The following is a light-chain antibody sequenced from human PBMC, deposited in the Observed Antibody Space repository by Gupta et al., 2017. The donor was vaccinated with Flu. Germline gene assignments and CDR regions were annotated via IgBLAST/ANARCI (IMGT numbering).Light chain of an antibody. J-gene: IGKJ1*01. Sequence: ERATLSCRAGQSVSSDYLAWYQQKPGQAPRLLIYGASSRATGIPDRFSGSGSVTDFTLTISRLEPEDFAVYYCHQYGSSPQTFGQGTKVEIK. CDR2: GAS. CDR1: QSVSSDY. CDR3: HQYGSSPQT. V-gene: IGKV3-20*01.